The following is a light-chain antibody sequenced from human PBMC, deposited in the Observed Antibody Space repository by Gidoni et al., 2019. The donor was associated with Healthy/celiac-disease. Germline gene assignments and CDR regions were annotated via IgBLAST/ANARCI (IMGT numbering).Light chain of an antibody. CDR1: QSVSSY. J-gene: IGKJ5*01. Sequence: EIVLTQSPATLSLSPGERATLSCRASQSVSSYLAWYQQKPGQAPRLLIYDASNRATGIPARFSGSGSGTDFTLTISSLEPEDFAVYYCQQRSNWRSPFGQXTRLEIK. CDR3: QQRSNWRSP. V-gene: IGKV3-11*01. CDR2: DAS.